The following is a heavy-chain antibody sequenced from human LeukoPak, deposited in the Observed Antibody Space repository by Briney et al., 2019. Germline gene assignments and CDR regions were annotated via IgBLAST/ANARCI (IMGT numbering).Heavy chain of an antibody. CDR3: ARDLYDILTGYPQGFDP. V-gene: IGHV4-4*07. D-gene: IGHD3-9*01. CDR2: IYTSGST. Sequence: SETLSLTCTVSGGSISSYYWSWIRQPAGKGLEWIGRIYTSGSTNYNPSLKSRVTISVDTSNTQFSLKLRSVTAADTAVYYCARDLYDILTGYPQGFDPWGQGTLVTVSS. CDR1: GGSISSYY. J-gene: IGHJ5*02.